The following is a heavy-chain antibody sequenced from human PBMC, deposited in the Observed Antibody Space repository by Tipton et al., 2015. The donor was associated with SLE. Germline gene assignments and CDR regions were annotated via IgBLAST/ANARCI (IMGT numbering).Heavy chain of an antibody. Sequence: VQLVQSGPEVKKPGESLKISCKGSGYSFSNYWIGWVRQMPGKGLEWMGIIYPGDSHTRYSPSFQGQVTLSADKSISTAYLQWSSLKASDTAMYYCTRSYTNGHDAFDIWGQGTMVTVSS. V-gene: IGHV5-51*03. CDR3: TRSYTNGHDAFDI. D-gene: IGHD2-8*01. J-gene: IGHJ3*02. CDR2: IYPGDSHT. CDR1: GYSFSNYW.